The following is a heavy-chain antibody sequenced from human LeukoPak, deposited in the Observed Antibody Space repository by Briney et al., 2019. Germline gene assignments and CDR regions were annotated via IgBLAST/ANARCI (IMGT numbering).Heavy chain of an antibody. J-gene: IGHJ5*02. CDR2: IDKKDNLYAT. D-gene: IGHD2-15*01. CDR1: GFTFSGSA. Sequence: QPGGSLKLSCVASGFTFSGSAVHWVRQSSGKGLEGVGHIDKKDNLYATAYAESVKGRFTISRDDSKDTAFLHMDSLKTEDTALYYCTRDRGTYNWFDPWGQGTLVTVSS. CDR3: TRDRGTYNWFDP. V-gene: IGHV3-73*01.